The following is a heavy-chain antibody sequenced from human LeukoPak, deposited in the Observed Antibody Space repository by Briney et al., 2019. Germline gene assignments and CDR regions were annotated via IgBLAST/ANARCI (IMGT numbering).Heavy chain of an antibody. V-gene: IGHV4-34*01. J-gene: IGHJ4*02. CDR1: GGSISSYY. CDR2: INHSGST. CDR3: ARGSRLQYYYDSSGYRDFDY. D-gene: IGHD3-22*01. Sequence: SETLSLTCTVSGGSISSYYWSWIRQPPGKGLEWIGEINHSGSTNYNPSLKSRVTISVDTSKNQFSLKLSSVTAADTAVYYCARGSRLQYYYDSSGYRDFDYWGRGTLVTVSS.